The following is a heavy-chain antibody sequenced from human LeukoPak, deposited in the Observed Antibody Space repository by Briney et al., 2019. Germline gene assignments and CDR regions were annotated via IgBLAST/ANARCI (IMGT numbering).Heavy chain of an antibody. CDR2: IYYSGST. CDR3: ARDGGGIAAAGKRYYGMDV. D-gene: IGHD6-13*01. CDR1: GGSISSYY. Sequence: PSETLSLTCTVSGGSISSYYWSWIRQPPGKGLEWIGYIYYSGSTNYNPSLKSRVTISVDTSKNQFSLKLSSVTAADTAVYYCARDGGGIAAAGKRYYGMDVWGQGTTVTVSS. J-gene: IGHJ6*02. V-gene: IGHV4-59*01.